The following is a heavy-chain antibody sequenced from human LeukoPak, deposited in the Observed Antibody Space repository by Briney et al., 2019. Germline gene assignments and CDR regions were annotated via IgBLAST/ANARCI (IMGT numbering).Heavy chain of an antibody. J-gene: IGHJ4*02. Sequence: GGSLRLSCAASGFTFTMFSMNWLRQAPGKGLEWVSVIYSGGNTYYADSVKGRFTISRDKFNNTLSLQMNTLRAEDTAVYYCTRGLYYPFDYWGQGTLVTVSS. V-gene: IGHV3-53*01. D-gene: IGHD3-16*01. CDR3: TRGLYYPFDY. CDR2: IYSGGNT. CDR1: GFTFTMFS.